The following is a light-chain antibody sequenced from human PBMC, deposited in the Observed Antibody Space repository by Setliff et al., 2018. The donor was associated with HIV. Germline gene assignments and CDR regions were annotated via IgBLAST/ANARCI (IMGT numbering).Light chain of an antibody. J-gene: IGLJ1*01. V-gene: IGLV1-44*01. CDR1: SSNIGSNT. CDR2: SSN. CDR3: AAWDDRLTGYV. Sequence: QSVLTQPPSASGTPGQRVTISCSGSSSNIGSNTVSWYQQLPGTAPKLLMYSSNERPSGVPDRFSGSKSGTSASLAISGLQSEDEADYYCAAWDDRLTGYVFGTGTKVTVL.